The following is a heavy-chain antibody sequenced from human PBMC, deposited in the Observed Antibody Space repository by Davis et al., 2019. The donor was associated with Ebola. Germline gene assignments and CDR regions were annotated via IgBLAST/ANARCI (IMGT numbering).Heavy chain of an antibody. V-gene: IGHV4-31*03. D-gene: IGHD2-15*01. CDR2: IYYSGST. CDR1: GGSISSDGYY. Sequence: SETLSLTCTVSGGSISSDGYYWSWIRQHPGKGLEWIGYIYYSGSTHYNPSLKSRVTISVDTSKNQFSLKLSSVTAADTAVYYCARYSVVAVDYWGQGTLVTVSS. CDR3: ARYSVVAVDY. J-gene: IGHJ4*02.